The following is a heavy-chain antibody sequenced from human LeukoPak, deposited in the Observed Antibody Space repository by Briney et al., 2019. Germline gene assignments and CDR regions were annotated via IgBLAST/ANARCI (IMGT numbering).Heavy chain of an antibody. CDR1: GFTSSSYS. D-gene: IGHD5-18*01. CDR2: ISSLSTYI. J-gene: IGHJ6*03. V-gene: IGHV3-21*01. Sequence: GGSLRLSCGASGFTSSSYSINWVRQAPGKGLEWVSSISSLSTYISYSDSVKGRFTISRDNAQNSLYLQMNSLRAEDTAVYYCARYKRDTNVYLDVWGKGTTVTVSS. CDR3: ARYKRDTNVYLDV.